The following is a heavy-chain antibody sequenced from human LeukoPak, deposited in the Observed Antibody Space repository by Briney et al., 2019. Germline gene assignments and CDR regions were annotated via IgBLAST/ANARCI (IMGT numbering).Heavy chain of an antibody. Sequence: GGSLRLSCAASGFTVGSSYMSWVRQAPGKGLEWVSVIYSGGSTYYADSVKGRFTISRDNSKNTLYLQMNSLRAEDTAVYYCARQYSSSSNFDYWGQGTLVTVSS. CDR2: IYSGGST. V-gene: IGHV3-66*04. CDR3: ARQYSSSSNFDY. D-gene: IGHD6-6*01. J-gene: IGHJ4*02. CDR1: GFTVGSSY.